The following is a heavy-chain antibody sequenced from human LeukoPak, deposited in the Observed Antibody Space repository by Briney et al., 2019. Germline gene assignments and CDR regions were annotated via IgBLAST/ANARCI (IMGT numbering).Heavy chain of an antibody. D-gene: IGHD3-22*01. J-gene: IGHJ3*02. CDR3: ARDYYDSSGQLHAGAHAFDS. CDR1: GFTFRTFG. Sequence: GGSLRLSCAASGFTFRTFGMNWVRQAPGKGLEWVAIIWDDGINKYCADSVKGRFTISRDNSKNTLYLQMNSLRAEDTAVYYCARDYYDSSGQLHAGAHAFDSWGQGTMVTVS. CDR2: IWDDGINK. V-gene: IGHV3-33*01.